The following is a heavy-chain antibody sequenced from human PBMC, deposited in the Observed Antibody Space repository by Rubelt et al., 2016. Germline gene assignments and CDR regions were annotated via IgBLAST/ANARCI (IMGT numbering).Heavy chain of an antibody. Sequence: QVQLQQWGAGLLKPSETLSLTCAVYGGSFGGYYWSWIRQPPGKGLEWIGEINHSGSTNYNPSLTSRVTISVDTSKNQFPLEPSSVTAADTAVYYCARGPSPHNWFDPWGQGTLVTVSS. J-gene: IGHJ5*02. CDR3: ARGPSPHNWFDP. CDR1: GGSFGGYY. CDR2: INHSGST. V-gene: IGHV4-34*01.